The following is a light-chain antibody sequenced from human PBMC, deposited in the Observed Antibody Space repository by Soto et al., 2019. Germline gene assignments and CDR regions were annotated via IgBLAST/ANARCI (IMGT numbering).Light chain of an antibody. J-gene: IGKJ1*01. CDR3: QQYGSSPWT. V-gene: IGKV3-20*01. CDR2: GAS. Sequence: EIVLTQSPGTLSLSPGERATLSCRASQSVSSSYLAWYQQKPGQAPRLLIYGASSRATGIPDRFSGSGSGTDFTLTISRLEPEYFAVYYCQQYGSSPWTFGQGINVDIK. CDR1: QSVSSSY.